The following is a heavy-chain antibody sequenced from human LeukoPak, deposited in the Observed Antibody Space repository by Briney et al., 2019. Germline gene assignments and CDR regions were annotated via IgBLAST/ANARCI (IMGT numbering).Heavy chain of an antibody. V-gene: IGHV3-30-3*01. CDR2: ISYDGSNK. Sequence: PGGSLRLSCAASGFTFSSYAMHWVRQAPGKGLEWVAVISYDGSNKYYADSVKGRFTISRDNSKNTLYLQMNSLRAEDTAVYYCAREHDYNLYYFDYWGQGTLVTVSS. CDR1: GFTFSSYA. CDR3: AREHDYNLYYFDY. J-gene: IGHJ4*02. D-gene: IGHD4-11*01.